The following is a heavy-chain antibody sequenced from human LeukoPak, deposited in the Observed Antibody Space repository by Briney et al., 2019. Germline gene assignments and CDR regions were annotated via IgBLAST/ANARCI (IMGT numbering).Heavy chain of an antibody. CDR3: ARRDYYYYGMDV. CDR2: INHSGST. J-gene: IGHJ6*02. V-gene: IGHV4-34*01. CDR1: GGSFSGYY. Sequence: SETLSLTCAVYGGSFSGYYWSWIRQPPGKGLEWIGEINHSGSTNYNPSLKSRVTISVDTSKNQFSLKLSSVTAADTAVYYCARRDYYYYGMDVWGQGTTVTVSS.